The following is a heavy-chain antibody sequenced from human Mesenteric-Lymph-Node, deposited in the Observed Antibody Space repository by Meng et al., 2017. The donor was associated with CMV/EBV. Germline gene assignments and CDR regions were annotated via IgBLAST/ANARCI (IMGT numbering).Heavy chain of an antibody. CDR1: GFTFSSYD. J-gene: IGHJ6*02. V-gene: IGHV3-13*01. CDR3: ARGGYYDFWSGHYYYYGMDV. Sequence: GESLKISCAASGFTFSSYDMHWVRQATGKGLEWVSAIGTAGDTYYPGSVKGRFTISRENAKNSLYLQMNSLRAGDTAVYYCARGGYYDFWSGHYYYYGMDVWGQGTTVTVSS. D-gene: IGHD3-3*01. CDR2: IGTAGDT.